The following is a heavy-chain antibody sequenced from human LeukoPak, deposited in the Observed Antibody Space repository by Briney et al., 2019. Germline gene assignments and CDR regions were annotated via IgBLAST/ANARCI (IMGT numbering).Heavy chain of an antibody. CDR1: GFTFAARA. J-gene: IGHJ4*02. CDR2: ISSGGSST. CDR3: ANAKGY. V-gene: IGHV3-23*01. Sequence: PGGSLRLSCVASGFTFAARALTWVRQAPGKGLEWVSSISSGGSSTYYADSVKGRFTISRDNSKNTLYLQMNSLRAEDTAVYYCANAKGYWGQGTLVTVSS.